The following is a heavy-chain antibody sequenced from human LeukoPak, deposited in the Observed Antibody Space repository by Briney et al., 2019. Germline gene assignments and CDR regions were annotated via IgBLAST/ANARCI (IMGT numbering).Heavy chain of an antibody. CDR1: GGSLNTYY. D-gene: IGHD3-10*01. V-gene: IGHV4-59*01. CDR3: ARWSGGPHCFEY. Sequence: PSETLSLTCSVSGGSLNTYYWSWIRQPPGEGLEWIGYVYYNGSTNYNPSLKSRVTISVDTSKNQFSLKLTSVTAADTAVYYCARWSGGPHCFEYWGQGTLVTVSS. J-gene: IGHJ4*02. CDR2: VYYNGST.